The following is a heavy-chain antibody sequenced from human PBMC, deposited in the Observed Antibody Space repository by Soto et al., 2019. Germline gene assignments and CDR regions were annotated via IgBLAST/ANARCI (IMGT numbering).Heavy chain of an antibody. V-gene: IGHV1-18*01. Sequence: ASVKVSCKASGYTFTSYGISWVRQAPGQGLEWMGWISAYNGNTNYAQKLQGRVTMTTDTSTSTAYMELRSLRSEDTAVYYCAAEIAAAGHDAFDIWGQGTMVTVSS. D-gene: IGHD6-13*01. CDR2: ISAYNGNT. CDR3: AAEIAAAGHDAFDI. J-gene: IGHJ3*02. CDR1: GYTFTSYG.